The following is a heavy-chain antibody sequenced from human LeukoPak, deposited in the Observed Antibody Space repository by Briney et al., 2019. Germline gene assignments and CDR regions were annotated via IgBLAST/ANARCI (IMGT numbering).Heavy chain of an antibody. J-gene: IGHJ4*02. D-gene: IGHD3-10*01. CDR1: GGSFSGYY. CDR2: INHSGST. CDR3: ARSGITMVRGVIIANRVLDY. Sequence: PSETLSLTCAVYGGSFSGYYWSWIRQPPGKGLEWIGEINHSGSTNYNPSLKSRVTISVDTSKNQFSLKLSSVTAADTAVYYCARSGITMVRGVIIANRVLDYWAREPWSPSPQ. V-gene: IGHV4-34*01.